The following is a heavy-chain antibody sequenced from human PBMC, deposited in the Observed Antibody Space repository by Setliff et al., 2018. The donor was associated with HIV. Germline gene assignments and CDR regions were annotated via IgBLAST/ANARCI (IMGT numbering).Heavy chain of an antibody. CDR3: AGGDLYGDYAFSY. V-gene: IGHV4-34*01. Sequence: ETLSLTCAVYGGSFSGYYWNWIRQSPGKGLEWIGEITHSGSTNYNPSLKSRVTISVDTSKNQFSLKLSSVTAADTAVYYCAGGDLYGDYAFSYWGQGTLVTVSS. D-gene: IGHD4-17*01. CDR1: GGSFSGYY. CDR2: ITHSGST. J-gene: IGHJ4*02.